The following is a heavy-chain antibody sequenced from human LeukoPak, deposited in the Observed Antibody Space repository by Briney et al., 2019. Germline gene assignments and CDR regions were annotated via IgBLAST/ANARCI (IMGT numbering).Heavy chain of an antibody. D-gene: IGHD6-6*01. CDR2: LKQDGSVE. CDR3: ARIGYSSSSFDF. CDR1: GFTFRNDW. Sequence: PAESLRLSCAAPGFTFRNDWMNWVLQAPGKGQQGVANLKQDGSVEYSAVSVKGRFTISRDNAKDSVYLQMISLRAEDTAVYYCARIGYSSSSFDFWGQGTLVTVSS. V-gene: IGHV3-7*05. J-gene: IGHJ4*02.